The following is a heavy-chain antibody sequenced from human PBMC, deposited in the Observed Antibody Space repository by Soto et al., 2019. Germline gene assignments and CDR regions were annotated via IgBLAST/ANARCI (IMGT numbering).Heavy chain of an antibody. CDR3: AIAGYCSSTSCSDAFEI. D-gene: IGHD2-2*01. CDR1: GYTFNNYA. CDR2: INAGNGNT. V-gene: IGHV1-3*01. J-gene: IGHJ3*02. Sequence: QVQFVQSGAELKKPGASVKVSCKASGYTFNNYAMHWVRQAPGQSLEWMGWINAGNGNTKYSQKVQGRVTITSDTSARTADVELTSLRPEGTAVYYCAIAGYCSSTSCSDAFEICGPGTFVTVSS.